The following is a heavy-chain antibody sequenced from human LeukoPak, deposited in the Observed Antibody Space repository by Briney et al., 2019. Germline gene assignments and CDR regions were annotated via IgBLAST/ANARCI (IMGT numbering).Heavy chain of an antibody. D-gene: IGHD2-2*01. CDR2: IIPIFGTA. Sequence: GASVKVSCKASGGTFISYAISWVRQAPGQGLEWMGGIIPIFGTANYAQKFQGRVTITADESTSTAYMELSSLRSEDTAVYYCASGYCSSTSCYAGDYYFDYWGQGTLVTVSS. CDR3: ASGYCSSTSCYAGDYYFDY. J-gene: IGHJ4*02. V-gene: IGHV1-69*01. CDR1: GGTFISYA.